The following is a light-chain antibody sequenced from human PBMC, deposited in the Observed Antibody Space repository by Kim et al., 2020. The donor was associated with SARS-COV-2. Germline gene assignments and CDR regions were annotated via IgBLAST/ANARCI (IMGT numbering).Light chain of an antibody. Sequence: SSELTQDPAVSVALGQTVRITCQGDSLRSYYASWYQQKRGQAPVLVIYGKNNRPSGIPDRFSGSSSGNTASLTITGAQAEDEADYYCNSRDSSGNVVFGG. J-gene: IGLJ2*01. CDR2: GKN. CDR1: SLRSYY. CDR3: NSRDSSGNVV. V-gene: IGLV3-19*01.